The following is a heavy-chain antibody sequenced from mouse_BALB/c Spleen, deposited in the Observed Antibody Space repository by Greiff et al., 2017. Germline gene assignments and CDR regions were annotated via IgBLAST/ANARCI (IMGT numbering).Heavy chain of an antibody. Sequence: QVQLQQSGPELVKPGASVKMSCKASGYTFTDYVISWVKQRTGQGLEWIGEIYPGSGSTYYNEKFKGKATLTADKSSNTAYMQLSSLTSEDSAVYFCARSHYSGYGWYFDVWGAGSTVTVSS. D-gene: IGHD1-2*01. J-gene: IGHJ1*01. CDR2: IYPGSGST. V-gene: IGHV1-77*01. CDR3: ARSHYSGYGWYFDV. CDR1: GYTFTDYV.